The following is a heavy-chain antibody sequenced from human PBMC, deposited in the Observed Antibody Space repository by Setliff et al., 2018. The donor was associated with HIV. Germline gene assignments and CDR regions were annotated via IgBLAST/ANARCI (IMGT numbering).Heavy chain of an antibody. CDR2: ISSSGSTI. CDR3: AKDLVTTTGPDY. V-gene: IGHV3-48*03. Sequence: GGSLRLSCAASGFPFSSHEMNWVRQAPGKGLEWVSYISSSGSTIYYADSVKGRFTISRDNSKNTLYLQMNSLRAEDTAVYYCAKDLVTTTGPDYWGQGTLVTVSS. CDR1: GFPFSSHE. D-gene: IGHD1-1*01. J-gene: IGHJ4*02.